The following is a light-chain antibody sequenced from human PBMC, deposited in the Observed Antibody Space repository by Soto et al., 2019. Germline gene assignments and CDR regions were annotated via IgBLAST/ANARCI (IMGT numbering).Light chain of an antibody. CDR3: QQRSNWPP. CDR2: DAS. V-gene: IGKV3-11*01. J-gene: IGKJ4*01. CDR1: QSVSSY. Sequence: EIVLTQSPATLSLSPGERATLSCRASQSVSSYLAGYQQKPGQAPSLLIYDASNRATGIPARFSGSGSGTDFTLTISRLEPEDVAVYYCQQRSNWPPFGGGTKVEIK.